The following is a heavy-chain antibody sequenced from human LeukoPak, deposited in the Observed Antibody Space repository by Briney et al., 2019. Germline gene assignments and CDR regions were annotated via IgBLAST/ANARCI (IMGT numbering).Heavy chain of an antibody. J-gene: IGHJ6*04. CDR2: IYSGGST. D-gene: IGHD4-17*01. V-gene: IGHV3-53*01. Sequence: PGGSLRLSCAASGFTVSSNYMSWVRQAPGKGLEWVSVIYSGGSTYYADSVKGRFTISRDNSKNTLYLQMNSLRAEDTAVYYCARDSDYGDYYYYGMDVWGKGTTVTVSS. CDR1: GFTVSSNY. CDR3: ARDSDYGDYYYYGMDV.